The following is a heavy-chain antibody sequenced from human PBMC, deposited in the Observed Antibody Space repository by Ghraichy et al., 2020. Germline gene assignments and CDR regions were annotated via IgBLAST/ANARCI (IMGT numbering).Heavy chain of an antibody. CDR1: GGTFSSYA. CDR3: ARDRALYGGNSSYYYYYGMDV. Sequence: SVKVSCKASGGTFSSYAISWVRQAPGQGLEWMGGIIPIFGTANYAQKFQGRVTITADESTSTAYMELSSLRSEDTAVYYCARDRALYGGNSSYYYYYGMDVWGQGTTVTVSS. V-gene: IGHV1-69*13. J-gene: IGHJ6*02. CDR2: IIPIFGTA. D-gene: IGHD4-23*01.